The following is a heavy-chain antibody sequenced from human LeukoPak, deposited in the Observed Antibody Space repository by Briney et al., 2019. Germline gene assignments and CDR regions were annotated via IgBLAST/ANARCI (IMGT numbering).Heavy chain of an antibody. V-gene: IGHV3-9*01. CDR1: GFTFDDYA. Sequence: GRSLRLSCAASGFTFDDYAMHWVRQAPGKGLEWVSGISWNSGSIGYADSVKGRFTISRDNAKNSLYLQMNSLRAEDTALYYCANADSSCHAFDIWGQGTMVTVSS. CDR2: ISWNSGSI. CDR3: ANADSSCHAFDI. D-gene: IGHD3-22*01. J-gene: IGHJ3*02.